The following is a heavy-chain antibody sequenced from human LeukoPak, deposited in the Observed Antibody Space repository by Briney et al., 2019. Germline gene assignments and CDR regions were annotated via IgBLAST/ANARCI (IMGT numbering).Heavy chain of an antibody. CDR2: IYYTGSA. J-gene: IGHJ5*02. CDR1: GGSISSTSYY. V-gene: IGHV4-39*01. Sequence: SETLSLTCSVSGGSISSTSYYWGWIRQPPGKGLEWIGSIYYTGSAYYNPSLKSRVTMSVDTSENQFSLKLSSVTAADTAVFYCARHMGLFSSAINWFAPWGQGTLVTVSS. CDR3: ARHMGLFSSAINWFAP. D-gene: IGHD1-26*01.